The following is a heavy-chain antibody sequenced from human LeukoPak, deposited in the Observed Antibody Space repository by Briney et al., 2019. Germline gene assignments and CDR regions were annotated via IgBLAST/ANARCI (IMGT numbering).Heavy chain of an antibody. V-gene: IGHV3-48*02. J-gene: IGHJ4*02. Sequence: GGSLRLSCAASGFTFSTYSMNWVRQAPGKGLEWVSYISSSSTIYYADSVKGRFTISRDNAKNSLYLQMNSLRDEDAAVYYCARDLGGSYYFDYWGQGTLVTVSS. CDR1: GFTFSTYS. D-gene: IGHD1-26*01. CDR3: ARDLGGSYYFDY. CDR2: ISSSSTI.